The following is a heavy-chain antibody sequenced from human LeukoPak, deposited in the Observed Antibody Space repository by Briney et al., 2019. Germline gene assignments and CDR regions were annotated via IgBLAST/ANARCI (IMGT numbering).Heavy chain of an antibody. CDR1: GGSIISYY. CDR2: IYHSGST. Sequence: SETLSLTCTVSGGSIISYYWSWIRQPPGKGLEWIGYIYHSGSTNYNPSLKSRVTISVDSSKTQFSLKLSSVTAADTAVYYCARRRGPHDPFDYWGQGTLVTVSS. J-gene: IGHJ4*02. V-gene: IGHV4-59*08. D-gene: IGHD3-10*01. CDR3: ARRRGPHDPFDY.